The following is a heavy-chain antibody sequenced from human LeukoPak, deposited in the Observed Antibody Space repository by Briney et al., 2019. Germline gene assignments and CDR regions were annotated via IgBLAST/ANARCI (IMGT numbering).Heavy chain of an antibody. J-gene: IGHJ4*02. CDR2: IYYSGST. CDR1: GGSISSSSYY. V-gene: IGHV4-39*01. CDR3: ARAREYYDILTGYSLFDY. Sequence: PSETLSLTCTVSGGSISSSSYYWGWIRQPPGKGLEWIGSIYYSGSTYYNPSLKSRVTISVDTSKNQFPLKLSSVTAADTAVYYCARAREYYDILTGYSLFDYWGQGTLVTVSS. D-gene: IGHD3-9*01.